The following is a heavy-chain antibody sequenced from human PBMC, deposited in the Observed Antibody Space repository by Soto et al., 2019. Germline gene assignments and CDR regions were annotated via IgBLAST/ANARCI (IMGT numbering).Heavy chain of an antibody. CDR2: ISYDGSNK. CDR3: ARRYSSSWYDNWYYYYGMDV. CDR1: GFTFSSYA. Sequence: SGGSLRLSCAASGFTFSSYAMHWVRQAPGKGLEWVAVISYDGSNKYYADSVKGRFTISRDNSKNTLYLQMNSLRAEDTAVYYCARRYSSSWYDNWYYYYGMDVWGQGTTVTAP. D-gene: IGHD6-13*01. J-gene: IGHJ6*02. V-gene: IGHV3-30-3*01.